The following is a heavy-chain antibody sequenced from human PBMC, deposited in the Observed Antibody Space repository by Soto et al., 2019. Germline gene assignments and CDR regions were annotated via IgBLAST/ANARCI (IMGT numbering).Heavy chain of an antibody. CDR1: GTSVTRNY. V-gene: IGHV4-59*02. CDR3: ARNRGGNSGLFDY. CDR2: IFYNGNS. J-gene: IGHJ4*02. Sequence: SETLSLTCNGSGTSVTRNYWTWIRQPPGKGLEWIGYIFYNGNSNTNPALKSRVSMSVDTSKNQFSLEVKSVTAADTAVYYCARNRGGNSGLFDYWGLGILVTVPQ. D-gene: IGHD2-21*01.